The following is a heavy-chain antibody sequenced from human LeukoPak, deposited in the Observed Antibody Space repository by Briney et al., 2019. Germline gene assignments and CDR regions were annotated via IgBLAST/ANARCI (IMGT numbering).Heavy chain of an antibody. CDR2: IYTSGST. CDR3: ARDFWSGFAMDV. J-gene: IGHJ6*03. D-gene: IGHD3-3*01. Sequence: SQTLSLTCTVSGDSISSGGYYWSWIRQPPGKGLEWIGRIYTSGSTNYNPSLKSRVTISVDTSKNQFSLKLSSVTAADTAVYYCARDFWSGFAMDVWGKGTTVTVSS. V-gene: IGHV4-61*02. CDR1: GDSISSGGYY.